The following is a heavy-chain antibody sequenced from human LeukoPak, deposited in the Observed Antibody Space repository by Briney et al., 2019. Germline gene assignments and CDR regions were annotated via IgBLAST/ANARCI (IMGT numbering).Heavy chain of an antibody. D-gene: IGHD1-26*01. Sequence: PSETLSLTCAVYGGSFSGYYWSWIRQPPGKGLEWIGEINHSGSTNYNPSLKSRVTISVDTSKNQFSLKLSSVTAADTAVYYCARGHRVGWFDPGGQETRVTVSS. CDR3: ARGHRVGWFDP. CDR2: INHSGST. V-gene: IGHV4-34*01. J-gene: IGHJ5*02. CDR1: GGSFSGYY.